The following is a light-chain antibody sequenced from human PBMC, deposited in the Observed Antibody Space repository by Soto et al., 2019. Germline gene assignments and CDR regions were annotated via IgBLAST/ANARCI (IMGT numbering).Light chain of an antibody. CDR3: QQADTFPIT. J-gene: IGKJ5*01. CDR2: SAS. CDR1: QGISRS. V-gene: IGKV1D-12*01. Sequence: DIQMTQSPSSVSASVGDRVTITCQASQGISRSLAWYQQKPGKAPKLLIYSASSLQSGVPSRFSGSGFWTDFTLTISSLQPEDFATYYCQQADTFPITFGQGTRLEI.